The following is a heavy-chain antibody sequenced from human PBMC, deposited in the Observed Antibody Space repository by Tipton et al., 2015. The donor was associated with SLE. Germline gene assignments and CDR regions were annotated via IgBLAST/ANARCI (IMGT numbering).Heavy chain of an antibody. CDR3: ARAYYCGAGSDDGMDV. V-gene: IGHV4-39*01. CDR1: GGSIISSRYY. Sequence: TLSLTCTVSGGSIISSRYYWGWIRQPPGEGLEWIGTIYYSGRTYYNPSLKSRVTISVDTSNNLFSLRVTSVTAADTAVYYCARAYYCGAGSDDGMDVWGQGTTVTLPS. CDR2: IYYSGRT. J-gene: IGHJ6*02. D-gene: IGHD3-10*01.